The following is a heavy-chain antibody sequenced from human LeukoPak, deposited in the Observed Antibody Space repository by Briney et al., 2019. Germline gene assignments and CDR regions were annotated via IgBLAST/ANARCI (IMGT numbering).Heavy chain of an antibody. CDR3: AKDLHYYATRYFQH. J-gene: IGHJ1*01. D-gene: IGHD3-10*01. Sequence: GGSLRLSCAASGFTFSSYGMHWVRQAPGKGLEWVAVISYDGSNKYYADSVKGRFTISRDNSKNTLYLQMNSLRAEDTAVYYCAKDLHYYATRYFQHWGQGTLVTVSS. V-gene: IGHV3-30*18. CDR1: GFTFSSYG. CDR2: ISYDGSNK.